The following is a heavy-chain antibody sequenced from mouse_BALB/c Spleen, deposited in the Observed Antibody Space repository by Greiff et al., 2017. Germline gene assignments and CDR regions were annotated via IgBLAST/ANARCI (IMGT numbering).Heavy chain of an antibody. D-gene: IGHD2-3*01. V-gene: IGHV1-7*01. J-gene: IGHJ1*01. CDR1: GYTFTSYW. CDR3: ARFEGYYWYFDV. Sequence: VMLVESGAELAKPGASVKMSCKASGYTFTSYWMHWVKQRPGQGLEWIGYINPSTGYTEYNQKFKDKATLTADKSSSTAYMQLSSLTSEDSAVYYCARFEGYYWYFDVWGAGTTVTVSS. CDR2: INPSTGYT.